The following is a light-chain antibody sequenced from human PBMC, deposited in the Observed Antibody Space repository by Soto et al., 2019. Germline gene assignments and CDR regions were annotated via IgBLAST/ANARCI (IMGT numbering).Light chain of an antibody. CDR2: GAS. J-gene: IGKJ2*01. CDR1: QTVARN. CDR3: QQYHNWPPQYT. Sequence: EIMMTQSPATLSVSPGERATLSCRASQTVARNLAWYQQKPGQAPRLLIHGASTRATGVSARFSGSESGTEFTLTISGLQSEDFAVYYCQQYHNWPPQYTFGQGTKLQIK. V-gene: IGKV3-15*01.